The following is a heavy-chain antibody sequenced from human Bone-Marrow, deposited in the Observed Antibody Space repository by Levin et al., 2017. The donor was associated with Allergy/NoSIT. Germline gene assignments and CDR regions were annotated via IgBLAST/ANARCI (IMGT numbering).Heavy chain of an antibody. J-gene: IGHJ2*01. D-gene: IGHD6-19*01. Sequence: PSETLSLTCTVSGVSFSSINYYWGWIRQSPGTGLEWIGYVSHSGSTYYDPSLKSRVTISVDTSKNQFSLKVSSVTTADTAVYFCARLTHYTGGWYGWYFDLWGRGTLVTVSS. CDR2: VSHSGST. CDR1: GVSFSSINYY. V-gene: IGHV4-39*01. CDR3: ARLTHYTGGWYGWYFDL.